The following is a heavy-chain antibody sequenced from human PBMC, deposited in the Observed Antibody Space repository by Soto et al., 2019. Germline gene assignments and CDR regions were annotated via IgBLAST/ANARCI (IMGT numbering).Heavy chain of an antibody. Sequence: GGSLRLSCAASGFTFSSYSMNWVRQAPGKGLEWVSYISSSSSTIYYADSVKGRFTISRDNAKNSLYLQMNSLRAEDTAVYYCAREEWTYDFWSGYYPFDYWGQGTLVTVSS. CDR2: ISSSSSTI. J-gene: IGHJ4*02. D-gene: IGHD3-3*01. CDR3: AREEWTYDFWSGYYPFDY. CDR1: GFTFSSYS. V-gene: IGHV3-48*01.